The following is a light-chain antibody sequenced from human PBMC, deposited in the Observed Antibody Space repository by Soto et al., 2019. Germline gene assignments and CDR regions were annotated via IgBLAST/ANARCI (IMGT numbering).Light chain of an antibody. Sequence: EIVMTQSPATLSVSPGEGATLSCRASQSVRTKLAWYQQKAGQAPRLLIYGASTRATGVSDRFSGSGSGTEYTLTISSQQYEDFAVYYCQQYDTWPSITFGQGTRLENK. CDR2: GAS. CDR1: QSVRTK. J-gene: IGKJ5*01. V-gene: IGKV3-15*01. CDR3: QQYDTWPSIT.